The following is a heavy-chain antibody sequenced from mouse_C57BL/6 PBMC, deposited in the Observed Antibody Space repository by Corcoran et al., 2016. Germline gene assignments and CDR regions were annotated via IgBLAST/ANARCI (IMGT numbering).Heavy chain of an antibody. CDR1: GYTFTSYG. V-gene: IGHV1-81*01. D-gene: IGHD2-4*01. CDR2: IYPRSGNT. CDR3: AIYYDYDEDDGCYAMDY. Sequence: QVQLQQSGAELARPGASVKLSCKASGYTFTSYGISWVKQRTGQCLEWIGEIYPRSGNTYYNEKFKGKATLTADKSSSTAYMELCSLTSEDSAVYFCAIYYDYDEDDGCYAMDYWGQGTSVTVSS. J-gene: IGHJ4*01.